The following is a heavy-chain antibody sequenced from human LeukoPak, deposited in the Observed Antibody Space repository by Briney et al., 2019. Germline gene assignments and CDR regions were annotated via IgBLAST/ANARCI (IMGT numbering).Heavy chain of an antibody. Sequence: SETLSLTCSVSGGSMSIKNYYWGWIRQTPEKGLEGIRTIAKTGTTFYNPSRRARLTIPLGPLSLRLSSVTAADTAIYYCASQNDMPAYFDYWGQGILVAVSS. D-gene: IGHD1-1*01. J-gene: IGHJ4*02. CDR3: ASQNDMPAYFDY. V-gene: IGHV4-39*02. CDR2: IAKTGTT. CDR1: GGSMSIKNYY.